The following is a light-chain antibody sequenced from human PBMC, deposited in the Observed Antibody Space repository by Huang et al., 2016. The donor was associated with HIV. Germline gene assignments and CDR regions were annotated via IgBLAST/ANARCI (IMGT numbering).Light chain of an antibody. CDR1: QSISRG. CDR3: QQYNLYSFT. CDR2: EAA. Sequence: IQLTQSPSTLSASVGDRVTITCRASQSISRGLAWYQQKPGKAPQLLIYEAASLASGVPSRFSGSGSETEFTLTISTLQPDDSATYYCQQYNLYSFTFGQGTKLEIK. V-gene: IGKV1-5*03. J-gene: IGKJ2*01.